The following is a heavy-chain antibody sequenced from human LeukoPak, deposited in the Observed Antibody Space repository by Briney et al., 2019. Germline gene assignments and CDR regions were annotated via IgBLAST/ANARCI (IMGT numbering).Heavy chain of an antibody. V-gene: IGHV3-72*01. Sequence: GGSLRLSCAASGFTFSDHYMDWVRQAPGKGLEWVGRSRNKANSYTTEYAASAKGRFTISRDDSKNSLYLQMNSLKTEDTAVYYCARKSVAATPRDIVYQYYSMDVWGKGTTVTVSS. CDR3: ARKSVAATPRDIVYQYYSMDV. J-gene: IGHJ6*03. CDR2: SRNKANSYTT. D-gene: IGHD2-15*01. CDR1: GFTFSDHY.